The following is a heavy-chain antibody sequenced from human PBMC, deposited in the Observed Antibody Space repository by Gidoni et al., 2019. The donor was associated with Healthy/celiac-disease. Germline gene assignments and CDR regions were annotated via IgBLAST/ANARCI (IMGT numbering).Heavy chain of an antibody. D-gene: IGHD1-26*01. J-gene: IGHJ6*02. CDR3: ATGGGVGAIHYYGMDV. CDR2: FDPEDGET. CDR1: GYTPTDLS. V-gene: IGHV1-24*01. Sequence: QVQLVQSGAEVKKPGASVKVSCKVSGYTPTDLSMHWVRQAPGKGLEWMGGFDPEDGETIYAQKFQGRVTMTEDTSTDTAYMELSSLRSEDTAVYYCATGGGVGAIHYYGMDVWGQGTTVTVSS.